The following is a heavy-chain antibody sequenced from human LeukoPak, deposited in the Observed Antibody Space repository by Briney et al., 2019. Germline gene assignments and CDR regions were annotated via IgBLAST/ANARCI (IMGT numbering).Heavy chain of an antibody. CDR1: GGSISSSSYY. Sequence: MPSETLSLTCTVSGGSISSSSYYWGWIRQPPGKGLEWIGSIYYSGSTYYNPSLKSRVTISVDTSKNQFSLKLSSVTAADTAVYYCARAQLVDTSWDSWGQGTLVTVSS. J-gene: IGHJ4*02. CDR2: IYYSGST. V-gene: IGHV4-39*07. CDR3: ARAQLVDTSWDS. D-gene: IGHD6-13*01.